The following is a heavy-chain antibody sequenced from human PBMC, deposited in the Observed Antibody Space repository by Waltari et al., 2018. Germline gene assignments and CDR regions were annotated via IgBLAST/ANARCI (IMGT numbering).Heavy chain of an antibody. CDR3: ARVATKTYSSPVPGRPYYYGMDV. CDR1: GLTFSRYW. J-gene: IGHJ6*02. V-gene: IGHV3-74*01. Sequence: EEQLVESGGGLVQPGESLRLSCAASGLTFSRYWMAWDRQSPGTGLVWVSRINSDGSSTIYAESVKGRFTISRDNAKNTLYVQMNRLRAEDTAVYYCARVATKTYSSPVPGRPYYYGMDVWGQGTTVTVSS. CDR2: INSDGSST. D-gene: IGHD6-13*01.